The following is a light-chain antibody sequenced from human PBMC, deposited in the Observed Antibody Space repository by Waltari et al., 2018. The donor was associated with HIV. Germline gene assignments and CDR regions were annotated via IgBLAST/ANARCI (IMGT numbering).Light chain of an antibody. CDR3: LSYDRSLRFV. V-gene: IGLV1-40*01. J-gene: IGLJ1*01. CDR2: DNT. Sequence: QSVLTQPPSVSGAPGQRVTISCAGSGSNIGAGFALHWYQQIPGTVPKLLIYDNTNRPSGVPARFSGAKSGTSASLAITGLQAEDEATYYCLSYDRSLRFVFGSGTKVSVL. CDR1: GSNIGAGFA.